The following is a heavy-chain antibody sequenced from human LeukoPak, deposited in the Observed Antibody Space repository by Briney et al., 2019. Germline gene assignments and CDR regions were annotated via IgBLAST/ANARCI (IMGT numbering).Heavy chain of an antibody. J-gene: IGHJ4*02. CDR2: IIGGGENT. D-gene: IGHD3-16*02. CDR1: GFTFSSYS. V-gene: IGHV3-23*01. Sequence: PGGSLTLSCAASGFTFSSYSMSWVRQAPGKGLEWVSAIIGGGENTNYADSVKGRFTMSRDNSRNMLYPQMHSLRDEDAAKYYCAKTVSGSYSYQGGDYWGQGTLVTVSS. CDR3: AKTVSGSYSYQGGDY.